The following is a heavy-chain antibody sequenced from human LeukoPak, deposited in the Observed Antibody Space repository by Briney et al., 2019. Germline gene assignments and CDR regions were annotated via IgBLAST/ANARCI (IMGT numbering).Heavy chain of an antibody. D-gene: IGHD5-18*01. J-gene: IGHJ4*02. CDR2: ISAYNGNT. Sequence: GAAGKVSCNTSGYTFTTYGITWVRQAPGQGLEWMGWISAYNGNTAYAQKFQGRVTVTTDTSTRTASMDLRSLRSDDTAVYYCAIVDTTVGFDYWGQGTLVTVSS. V-gene: IGHV1-18*04. CDR3: AIVDTTVGFDY. CDR1: GYTFTTYG.